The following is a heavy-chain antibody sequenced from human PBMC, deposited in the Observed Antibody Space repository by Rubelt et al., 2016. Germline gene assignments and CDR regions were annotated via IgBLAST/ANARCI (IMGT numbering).Heavy chain of an antibody. V-gene: IGHV3-74*01. CDR2: INNDGSNT. CDR3: VRAAQPTVGAPDC. J-gene: IGHJ4*02. Sequence: EVQLVESGGGLVQPGGSLRLSCAASGFTLSSYWMHWVRQAPGKGLLWVSRINNDGSNTTSADSVKGRFTISRDNAKNTLYLQMNSLRAEDTAVYFWVRAAQPTVGAPDCWGLGTLVTVSS. D-gene: IGHD4-23*01. CDR1: GFTLSSYW.